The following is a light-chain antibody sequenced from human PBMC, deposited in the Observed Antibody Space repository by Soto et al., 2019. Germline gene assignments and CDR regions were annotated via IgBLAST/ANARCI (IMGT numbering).Light chain of an antibody. Sequence: DTQMTQSPSSLSASVGDRVTITCRASQGISGYLAWFQHRPGKPPKSLIYAASSLHSGVPSKFSGNGSWTDFTLTISSLQPEDFAVYYCQQYSTYPPTFGQGTRLEIK. V-gene: IGKV1-16*02. CDR1: QGISGY. CDR2: AAS. J-gene: IGKJ5*01. CDR3: QQYSTYPPT.